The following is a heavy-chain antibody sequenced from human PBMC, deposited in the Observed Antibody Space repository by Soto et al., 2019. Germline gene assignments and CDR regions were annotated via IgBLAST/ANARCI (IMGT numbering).Heavy chain of an antibody. J-gene: IGHJ4*02. Sequence: GGSLRLSCXASGFTFSSYAMSWVRQAPGKGLEWVSGISLSGGNTYYADSVKGRFTISRDNSKNTLYLQMNNLRAEDTAVYYCADGGEWSFNFVYWGQGTQVTVSS. V-gene: IGHV3-23*01. D-gene: IGHD3-3*01. CDR3: ADGGEWSFNFVY. CDR2: ISLSGGNT. CDR1: GFTFSSYA.